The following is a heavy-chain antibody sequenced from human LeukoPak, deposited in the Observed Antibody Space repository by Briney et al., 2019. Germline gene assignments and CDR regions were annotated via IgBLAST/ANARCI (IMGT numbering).Heavy chain of an antibody. V-gene: IGHV3-33*01. CDR2: IWYDGSDK. D-gene: IGHD3/OR15-3a*01. CDR3: ARGPPGDFWTYDYYYYGMDV. Sequence: GTSLRLSCAASGFPFSNYAMHWVRQDPGKGLERVAVIWYDGSDKYYGESLKGRFTISRDNSKNTLYLQMNSLRAEDSAVYYCARGPPGDFWTYDYYYYGMDVWGQGTTVTVSS. CDR1: GFPFSNYA. J-gene: IGHJ6*02.